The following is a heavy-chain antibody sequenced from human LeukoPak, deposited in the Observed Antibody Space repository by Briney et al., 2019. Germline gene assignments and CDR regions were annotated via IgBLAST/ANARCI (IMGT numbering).Heavy chain of an antibody. Sequence: GESLKSSCKGSGYSFTSYGIGWGRQMPGKGLEWMGIIYPGDSDTRYSPSFQGQVTISADRAISTAYLQWNSLKASATAMYFCARQPGTGANRNAFDLWGQGTKVTVSS. V-gene: IGHV5-51*01. CDR3: ARQPGTGANRNAFDL. J-gene: IGHJ3*01. CDR2: IYPGDSDT. D-gene: IGHD4/OR15-4a*01. CDR1: GYSFTSYG.